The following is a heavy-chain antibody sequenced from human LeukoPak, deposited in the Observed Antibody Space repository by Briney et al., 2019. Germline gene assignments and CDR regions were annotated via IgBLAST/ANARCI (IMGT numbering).Heavy chain of an antibody. Sequence: GGSLRLSCAASGFTFSSYSMNWVRQAPGKGLEWVSYISSSSSTIYYADSVKGRFTISRDNAKNSLYLQMNSLRAEDTAVYYCAKVYLHSSSAFDIWGQGTMVTVSS. CDR1: GFTFSSYS. V-gene: IGHV3-48*01. CDR2: ISSSSSTI. CDR3: AKVYLHSSSAFDI. J-gene: IGHJ3*02. D-gene: IGHD6-6*01.